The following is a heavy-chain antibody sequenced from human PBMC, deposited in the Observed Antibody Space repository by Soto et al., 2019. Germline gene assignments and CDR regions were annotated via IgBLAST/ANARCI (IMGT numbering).Heavy chain of an antibody. Sequence: QVQLVESGGGVVQPGRSLRLSCAASGFTFSSYGMHWVRQAPGKGLEWVAVISYDGSNKYYADSVKGRFTISRDNSKNTLYLPMNSLRAEDTAVYYCAKGDSSGWFDYYYYGMDVWGQGTTVTVSS. J-gene: IGHJ6*02. CDR2: ISYDGSNK. CDR3: AKGDSSGWFDYYYYGMDV. V-gene: IGHV3-30*18. D-gene: IGHD6-19*01. CDR1: GFTFSSYG.